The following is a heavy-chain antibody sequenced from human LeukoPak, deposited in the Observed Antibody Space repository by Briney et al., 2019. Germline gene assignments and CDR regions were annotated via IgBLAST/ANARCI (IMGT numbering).Heavy chain of an antibody. CDR1: GYTFTSYW. CDR2: IYPGDSDT. J-gene: IGHJ3*02. CDR3: ARHHASITGDDAFDI. Sequence: GESLKISCKGSGYTFTSYWIAWVRQMPGKGLEWMGMIYPGDSDTRYSPSFQGQVTISADKSISTAYLQWSSLKASDTAMYYCARHHASITGDDAFDIWGQGTMVTVSS. D-gene: IGHD1-14*01. V-gene: IGHV5-51*01.